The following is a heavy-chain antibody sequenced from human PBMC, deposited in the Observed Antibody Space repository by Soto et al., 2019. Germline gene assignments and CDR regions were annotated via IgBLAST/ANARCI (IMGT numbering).Heavy chain of an antibody. Sequence: QPGGSLRLSCAASGFTFSSYWMSWVRQAPGKGLEWVANIKQDGSEKYYVDSVKGRFTISRDNAKNSLYLQMNSLRAEDTAVYYCARDPSIVATTGTDYYYYGMDVWGQGTTVTVSS. CDR1: GFTFSSYW. CDR2: IKQDGSEK. D-gene: IGHD5-12*01. CDR3: ARDPSIVATTGTDYYYYGMDV. J-gene: IGHJ6*02. V-gene: IGHV3-7*04.